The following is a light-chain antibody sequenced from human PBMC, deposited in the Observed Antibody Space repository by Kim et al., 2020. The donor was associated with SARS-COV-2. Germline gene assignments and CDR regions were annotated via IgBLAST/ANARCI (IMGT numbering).Light chain of an antibody. J-gene: IGLJ2*01. CDR2: GKN. V-gene: IGLV3-19*01. CDR1: SLRNYY. Sequence: SSELTQDPAVSVALAQTVKITCRGDSLRNYYASWYQQKPGQAPILVFYGKNNRPSGIPHRFSGSSSRDTATLTITGTQAEDEADYYCNSRDSSGVVFGGGTKVTVL. CDR3: NSRDSSGVV.